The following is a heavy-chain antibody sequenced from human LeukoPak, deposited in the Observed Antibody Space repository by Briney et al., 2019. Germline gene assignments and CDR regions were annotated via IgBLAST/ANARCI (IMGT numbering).Heavy chain of an antibody. Sequence: ASVKVSCKASGYTFTSYGFSWVRQAPGQGLEWMGWISAYNGDTNYAQKVQGRVTMTTDTSTSTAYMELRSLRSDDTAIYYCARDQAAGSEAFDYWGQGTLVTVSS. CDR1: GYTFTSYG. D-gene: IGHD6-13*01. V-gene: IGHV1-18*01. CDR3: ARDQAAGSEAFDY. J-gene: IGHJ4*02. CDR2: ISAYNGDT.